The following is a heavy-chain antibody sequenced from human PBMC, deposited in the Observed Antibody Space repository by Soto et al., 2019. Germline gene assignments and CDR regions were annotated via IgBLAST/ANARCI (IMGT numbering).Heavy chain of an antibody. J-gene: IGHJ5*02. CDR1: CYSISSGYY. CDR2: IYHSGNT. D-gene: IGHD3-22*01. Sequence: SETLSLTCAVSCYSISSGYYWAWSRQPPGKGLEWIGSIYHSGNTHYNPSLKSRVTILVDTSKNQFSLRLTSVTAADTAVYYCAREYSSSWNWFDPWGQGTLVTVSS. CDR3: AREYSSSWNWFDP. V-gene: IGHV4-38-2*01.